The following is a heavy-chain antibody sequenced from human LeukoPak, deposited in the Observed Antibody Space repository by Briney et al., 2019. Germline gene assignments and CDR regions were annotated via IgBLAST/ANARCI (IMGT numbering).Heavy chain of an antibody. V-gene: IGHV3-11*01. J-gene: IGHJ5*02. CDR1: GFTFSDYY. Sequence: GGSLRLSCAASGFTFSDYYMSWIRQAPGKGLEWLSYISGNSVTIFHADSVRGRFTISRDNAKNSLYLQMNSLRAEDTAVYYCARAAESWRQGSTKYNWFDPWGQGTLVTVSS. CDR3: ARAAESWRQGSTKYNWFDP. CDR2: ISGNSVTI. D-gene: IGHD3-3*01.